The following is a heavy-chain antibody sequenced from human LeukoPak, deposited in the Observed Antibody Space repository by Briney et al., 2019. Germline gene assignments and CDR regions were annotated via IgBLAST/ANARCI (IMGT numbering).Heavy chain of an antibody. J-gene: IGHJ6*03. CDR3: ARGKRPFYYYMDV. CDR1: GDSVNDYY. V-gene: IGHV4-59*02. Sequence: SETLSLTCTVSGDSVNDYYWNWIRQPPGKGLEWIGYIYYSGSTDYNPSLKSRVTISVDTSKNQFSLKLSSVTAADTAVYYCARGKRPFYYYMDVWGKGTTVTVSS. CDR2: IYYSGST.